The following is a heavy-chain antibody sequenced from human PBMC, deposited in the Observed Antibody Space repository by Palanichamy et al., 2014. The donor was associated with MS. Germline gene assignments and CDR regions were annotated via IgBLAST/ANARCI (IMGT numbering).Heavy chain of an antibody. V-gene: IGHV1-18*04. CDR3: ARDIGPVLGDYYYGLDV. CDR1: GYTFSSYG. CDR2: ISTYNGNT. J-gene: IGHJ6*02. D-gene: IGHD3-10*01. Sequence: QVQLVQSGAEVKEPGASVRVSCKASGYTFSSYGISWARQAPGQGLEWMGWISTYNGNTKYAQKFQDRVTMTTDTSTTTAHMDLRSLRSDDSAVYFCARDIGPVLGDYYYGLDVWGQGTTVTVSS.